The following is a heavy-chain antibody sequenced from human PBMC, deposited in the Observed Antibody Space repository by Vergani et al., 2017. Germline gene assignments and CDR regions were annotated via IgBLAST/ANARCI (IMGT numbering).Heavy chain of an antibody. CDR1: GGTFSSYA. CDR3: TRELVWGSYRAPHFDD. CDR2: IIPIFGTA. V-gene: IGHV1-69*12. Sequence: QVQLVQSGAEVKKPGSPVKVSCKASGGTFSSYAISWVRQAPGQGLEWMGGIIPIFGTANYAQKFQGRVTITADGSTSTAYMELSRLRSEDTAVYYCTRELVWGSYRAPHFDDGGQGSLVTVSS. J-gene: IGHJ4*02. D-gene: IGHD3-16*02.